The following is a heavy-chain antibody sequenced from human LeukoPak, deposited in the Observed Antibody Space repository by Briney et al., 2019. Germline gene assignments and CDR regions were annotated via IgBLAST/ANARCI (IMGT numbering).Heavy chain of an antibody. D-gene: IGHD3-10*01. CDR1: GYSFTSYW. CDR2: IYPVDSDT. CDR3: ARHGWFGETRYHGMDV. V-gene: IGHV5-51*01. J-gene: IGHJ6*02. Sequence: GESLKISCTGSGYSFTSYWIGWVRQMPGKGLEWMGIIYPVDSDTRYNPSFQGQVTTSADKSIRTAYLNWSSLKASDTAMYYCARHGWFGETRYHGMDVWGQGTTVTVSS.